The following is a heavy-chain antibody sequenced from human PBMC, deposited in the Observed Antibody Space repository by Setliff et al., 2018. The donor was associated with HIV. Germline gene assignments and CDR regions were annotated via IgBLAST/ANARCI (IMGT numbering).Heavy chain of an antibody. Sequence: SLKISCAASGFIFSSYAMTWVRQAPGKGLEWVSTIRGSSSGDTTHYADFVKGRFTISRDNSKNTVYLQMNSLRAEDMAIYYCAREDSSWYGSLDYWGQGTPVTVSS. CDR2: IRGSSSGDTT. J-gene: IGHJ4*02. D-gene: IGHD6-13*01. V-gene: IGHV3-23*01. CDR1: GFIFSSYA. CDR3: AREDSSWYGSLDY.